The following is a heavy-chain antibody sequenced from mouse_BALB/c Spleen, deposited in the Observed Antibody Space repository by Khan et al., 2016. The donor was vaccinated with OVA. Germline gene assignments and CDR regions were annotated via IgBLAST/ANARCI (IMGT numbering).Heavy chain of an antibody. CDR3: ARNAYFGNYFDY. D-gene: IGHD2-10*01. V-gene: IGHV1S81*02. J-gene: IGHJ2*01. CDR1: GYTFTNYW. Sequence: VQLQQSGAELVKPGASVKLSCKASGYTFTNYWIHWVSQRPGQGLEWIGEIYPGDGRTNFNEKFKSKATLPVDKSSSTPYMQLSSLTSGDLAVYYCARNAYFGNYFDYWGQGTTLTVSS. CDR2: IYPGDGRT.